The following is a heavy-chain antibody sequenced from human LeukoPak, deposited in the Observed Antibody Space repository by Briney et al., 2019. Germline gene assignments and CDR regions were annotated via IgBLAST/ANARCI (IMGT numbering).Heavy chain of an antibody. D-gene: IGHD2-21*02. CDR2: INPKGGGI. Sequence: ASVKVSCKASGYSFTDYYIHWARQAPGQGLEWMGWINPKGGGINYAPEFQGRVTMTRDTSITTAYMELSSLRSDDTAMYYCARDTCDGGDCFNRFDPWGQGTLVTVSS. J-gene: IGHJ5*02. V-gene: IGHV1-2*02. CDR3: ARDTCDGGDCFNRFDP. CDR1: GYSFTDYY.